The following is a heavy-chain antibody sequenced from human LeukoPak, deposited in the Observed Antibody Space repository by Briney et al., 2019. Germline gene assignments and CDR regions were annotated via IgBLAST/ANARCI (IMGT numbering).Heavy chain of an antibody. J-gene: IGHJ4*02. V-gene: IGHV3-11*06. CDR2: ISSSSSYI. Sequence: PGGSLRLSCVASGFTFSDYYMSWVRQAPGKGLEWVSSISSSSSYIYYADSVKGRFTISRDNAKNSLYLQMNSLRAEDTAVYYCASPHDYGDYAPFDYWGQGTLVTVSS. CDR1: GFTFSDYY. CDR3: ASPHDYGDYAPFDY. D-gene: IGHD4-17*01.